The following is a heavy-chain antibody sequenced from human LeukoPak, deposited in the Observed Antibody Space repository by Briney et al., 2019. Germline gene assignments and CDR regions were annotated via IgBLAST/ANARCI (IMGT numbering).Heavy chain of an antibody. V-gene: IGHV3-11*01. J-gene: IGHJ4*02. Sequence: GGSLRLSCATSGFIFSGYYMSWIRQAPGKGLEWVSYISGGGSDISYADSVKGRFTISRDNAKGSLYLQMNSLRAADTAVYYCGTHAGRTGSDDWGQGTLVTVSS. CDR1: GFIFSGYY. CDR3: GTHAGRTGSDD. CDR2: ISGGGSDI. D-gene: IGHD3/OR15-3a*01.